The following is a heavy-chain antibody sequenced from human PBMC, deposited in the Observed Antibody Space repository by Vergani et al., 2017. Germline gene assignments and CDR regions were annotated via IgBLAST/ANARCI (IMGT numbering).Heavy chain of an antibody. V-gene: IGHV3-30*18. D-gene: IGHD1-14*01. CDR1: GFTFSSYG. J-gene: IGHJ6*03. CDR2: ISYDGSNK. CDR3: AKPNTEYYYYYMDV. Sequence: QVQLVESGGGVVQPGRSLRLSCAASGFTFSSYGMHWVRQAPGKGLEWVAVISYDGSNKYYADSVKGRFTISRDNSKNTLYLQMNSLRAEDTAVYYCAKPNTEYYYYYMDVWGKGTTVTVSS.